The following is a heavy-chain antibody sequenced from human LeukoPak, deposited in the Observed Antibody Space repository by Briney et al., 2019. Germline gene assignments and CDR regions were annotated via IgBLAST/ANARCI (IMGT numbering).Heavy chain of an antibody. D-gene: IGHD3-10*01. V-gene: IGHV4-59*11. CDR3: ASRPADTTWYGVFDY. CDR2: IFNTGNT. Sequence: SETLSLTCSVSGGSINSHYWSWIRQPPGKRLGWIGYIFNTGNTNYNPSLASRVTMSVDTSRAQFFLRLSPVTAAVTAIYYCASRPADTTWYGVFDYWSQGTLVTVSS. J-gene: IGHJ4*02. CDR1: GGSINSHY.